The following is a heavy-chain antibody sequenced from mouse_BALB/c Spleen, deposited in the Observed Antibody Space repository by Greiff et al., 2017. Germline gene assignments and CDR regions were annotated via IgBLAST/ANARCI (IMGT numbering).Heavy chain of an antibody. J-gene: IGHJ3*01. CDR2: IYPYNGGT. Sequence: EVQLQQSGPELVKPGASVKISCKASGYTFTDYNMHWVKQSHGKSLEWIGYIYPYNGGTGYNQKFKSKATLTVDNSSSTAYMELRSLTSEDSAVYYCARGEAPFAYWGQGTLVTVSA. V-gene: IGHV1S29*02. CDR3: ARGEAPFAY. CDR1: GYTFTDYN.